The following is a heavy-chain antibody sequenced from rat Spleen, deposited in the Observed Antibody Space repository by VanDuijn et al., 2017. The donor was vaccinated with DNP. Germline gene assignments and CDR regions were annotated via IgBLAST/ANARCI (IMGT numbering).Heavy chain of an antibody. J-gene: IGHJ2*01. CDR3: TRSAYSGYGY. Sequence: QVQLKESGPGLVQPSQTLSLTCTVSGFSLTTNGVSWVRQPPGKGLEWIAAISSGGNTYYNSALKSRLSISRDTSNSQVFLRMNSLQTEDTAIYFCTRSAYSGYGYWGQGVMVTVSS. V-gene: IGHV2S12*01. CDR2: ISSGGNT. D-gene: IGHD4-3*01. CDR1: GFSLTTNG.